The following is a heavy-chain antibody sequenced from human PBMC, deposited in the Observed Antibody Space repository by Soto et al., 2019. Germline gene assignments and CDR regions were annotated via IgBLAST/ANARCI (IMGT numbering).Heavy chain of an antibody. CDR1: GGSISGGVHS. Sequence: QVRLQESGPGLVKPSETLSLTCTVSGGSISGGVHSWSWIRQPPGKGLEWIGHIFDCGSTYYNPSLKSRLTISVDTSKNQFSLRLSSVTAADTAVYFCAREIMPLTNDWYFDLWGRGTLVTVSS. J-gene: IGHJ2*01. CDR2: IFDCGST. CDR3: AREIMPLTNDWYFDL. D-gene: IGHD2-8*01. V-gene: IGHV4-30-4*01.